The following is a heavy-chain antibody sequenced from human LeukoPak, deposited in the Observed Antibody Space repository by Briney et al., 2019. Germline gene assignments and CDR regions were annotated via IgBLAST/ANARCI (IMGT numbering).Heavy chain of an antibody. J-gene: IGHJ5*02. CDR2: IIPILGIA. D-gene: IGHD2-2*02. V-gene: IGHV1-69*04. Sequence: GASMKVSCKASVGTFSSYAISWVRQAPGHGLEWMGRIIPILGIANYAQKFQGRVTITADKSTSTAYMELSSLRSEDTAVYYCARGPRNIVVVPVAIRDWFDPWGQGTLVTVSS. CDR1: VGTFSSYA. CDR3: ARGPRNIVVVPVAIRDWFDP.